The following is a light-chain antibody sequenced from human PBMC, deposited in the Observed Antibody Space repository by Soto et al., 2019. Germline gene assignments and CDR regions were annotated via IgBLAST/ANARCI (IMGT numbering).Light chain of an antibody. CDR1: SSAVGGYNY. CDR3: SSYTSSSIVG. CDR2: EVS. J-gene: IGLJ2*01. Sequence: QSALTQPASVSGSPGQSIPISCTGTSSAVGGYNYVSWYQQHPGKAPKLMIYEVSNRPSGVSNRFSGSKSGNTASLTISGLQAEDEADYYCSSYTSSSIVGFGGGTKLTVL. V-gene: IGLV2-14*01.